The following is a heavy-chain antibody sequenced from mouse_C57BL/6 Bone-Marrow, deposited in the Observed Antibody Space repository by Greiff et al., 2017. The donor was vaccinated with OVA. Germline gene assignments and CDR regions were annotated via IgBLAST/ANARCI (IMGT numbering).Heavy chain of an antibody. CDR2: ISSGSSTI. Sequence: DVQLQESGGGLVKPGGSLKLSCAASGFTFSDYGMHWVRQAPEKGLECVAYISSGSSTIYYADTVKGRFTISRDNAKNTLFLQMTSLRSEDTAMYYCARPYYGSSYGGFAYWGQGTLVTVSA. D-gene: IGHD1-1*01. CDR1: GFTFSDYG. V-gene: IGHV5-17*01. J-gene: IGHJ3*01. CDR3: ARPYYGSSYGGFAY.